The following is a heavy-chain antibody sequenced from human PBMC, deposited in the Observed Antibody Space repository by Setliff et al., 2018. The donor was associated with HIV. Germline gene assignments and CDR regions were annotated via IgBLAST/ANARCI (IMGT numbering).Heavy chain of an antibody. J-gene: IGHJ6*03. CDR3: ARVPVSSYYYYMDV. Sequence: ASVKVSCKASGYTFINYHITWVRQAPGQGLEWVGSISASTVNTNYTQGRVTMTTDISTSTAYMELRSLRSADTAVYYCARVPVSSYYYYMDVWGKGTTVTAP. V-gene: IGHV1-18*01. CDR2: ISASTVNT. D-gene: IGHD3-10*01. CDR1: GYTFINYH.